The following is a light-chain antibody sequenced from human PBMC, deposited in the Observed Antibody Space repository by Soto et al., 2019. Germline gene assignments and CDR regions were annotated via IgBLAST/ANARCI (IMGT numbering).Light chain of an antibody. CDR3: ASYTAISTYV. Sequence: QSVLTQPASVSGSPGQSITISCTGTSSDVGGYNYVSWYQQHPGKAPKLIIYEVSNRPTGVSNRFSGSKSGYTASLTISGLLAEDEADYYCASYTAISTYVFGTGTKVT. CDR2: EVS. V-gene: IGLV2-14*01. CDR1: SSDVGGYNY. J-gene: IGLJ1*01.